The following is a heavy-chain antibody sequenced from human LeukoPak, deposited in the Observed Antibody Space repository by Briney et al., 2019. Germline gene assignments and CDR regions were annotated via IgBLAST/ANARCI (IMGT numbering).Heavy chain of an antibody. V-gene: IGHV3-23*01. CDR2: LSDAGVRI. CDR1: GFTFRNYG. J-gene: IGHJ4*02. D-gene: IGHD6-6*01. Sequence: PGGSLRLSCIASGFTFRNYGMSWVRQAPGKGLEWVSGLSDAGVRIFYPDSVKGRFTISRDNSKNTLYLQMDSLRAEDTAVYYCANTHCDSSPIVWNFWGQGTLVTVSS. CDR3: ANTHCDSSPIVWNF.